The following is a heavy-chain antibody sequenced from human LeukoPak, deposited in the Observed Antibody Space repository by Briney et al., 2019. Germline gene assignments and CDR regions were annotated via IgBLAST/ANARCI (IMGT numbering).Heavy chain of an antibody. V-gene: IGHV3-23*01. J-gene: IGHJ4*02. CDR1: GFTFSSYA. CDR3: AIDRCSGISCFSDY. Sequence: GGSLRLSCAASGFTFSSYAVSWVRQAPGKGLEWVSHISGSGASTDYADSVKGRFTISRDNSKNTLYLQMNSLRAEDTAVYFCAIDRCSGISCFSDYWGQGTLVTVSS. D-gene: IGHD2-15*01. CDR2: ISGSGAST.